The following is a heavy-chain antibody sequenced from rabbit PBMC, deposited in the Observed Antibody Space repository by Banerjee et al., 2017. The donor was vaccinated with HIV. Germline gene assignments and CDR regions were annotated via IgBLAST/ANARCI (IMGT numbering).Heavy chain of an antibody. Sequence: QSLEESGGDLVKPGASLTLTCTASGFSFSSVHWIYWVRQAPGKGLEWIGTIYAGSTGTTDYASWAKGRFTISKTSSTTVTLQMTSLTAADTAIYFCARDLDDVIGWNFGWWGQGTLVTVS. CDR3: ARDLDDVIGWNFGW. V-gene: IGHV1S40*01. D-gene: IGHD4-1*01. CDR2: IYAGSTGTT. J-gene: IGHJ3*01. CDR1: GFSFSSVHW.